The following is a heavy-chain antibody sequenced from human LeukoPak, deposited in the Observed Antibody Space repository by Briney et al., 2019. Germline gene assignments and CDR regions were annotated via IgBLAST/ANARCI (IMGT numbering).Heavy chain of an antibody. J-gene: IGHJ3*02. D-gene: IGHD4-17*01. Sequence: SETLSLTCTVSGGSINYDYWSWIRQSPGKRLEWIGYISYIGSTNYHPSLKSRVTISIDTSKNQFSLKLSSVTAADTAVYYCARDLVTVTKGFDIWGQGTMVSVSS. V-gene: IGHV4-59*01. CDR1: GGSINYDY. CDR3: ARDLVTVTKGFDI. CDR2: ISYIGST.